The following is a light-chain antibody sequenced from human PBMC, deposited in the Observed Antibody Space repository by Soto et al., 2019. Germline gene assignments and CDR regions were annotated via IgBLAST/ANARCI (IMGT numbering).Light chain of an antibody. J-gene: IGLJ1*01. CDR2: GTN. V-gene: IGLV1-40*01. Sequence: QSVLTQPPSVSGAPGQRVTISCTGSRSNIGAGYDVHWYQQLPGTAPKLLIYGTNNRPSGVPDRFSGSKSGMSASLAITGLQAADEANYYCCSSAPSRTFVFGTGTKLTVL. CDR3: CSSAPSRTFV. CDR1: RSNIGAGYD.